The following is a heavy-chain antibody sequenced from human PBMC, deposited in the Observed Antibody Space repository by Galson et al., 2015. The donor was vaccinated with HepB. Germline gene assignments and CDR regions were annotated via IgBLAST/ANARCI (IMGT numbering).Heavy chain of an antibody. Sequence: LRLSCAASGFIFSDYYMNWIRQAPGKGLEWVSYISSGGDTIYYADSVKGRFTISRDNAKSSLSLQMNSLRAEDTALYYCATARIPVTGSHDVDYWGQGTLVTVSS. CDR1: GFIFSDYY. V-gene: IGHV3-11*01. D-gene: IGHD6-19*01. CDR2: ISSGGDTI. J-gene: IGHJ4*02. CDR3: ATARIPVTGSHDVDY.